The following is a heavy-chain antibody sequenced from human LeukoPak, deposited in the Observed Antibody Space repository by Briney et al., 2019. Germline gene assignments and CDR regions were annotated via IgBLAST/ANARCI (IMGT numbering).Heavy chain of an antibody. V-gene: IGHV1-2*02. J-gene: IGHJ4*02. CDR3: ARDATYYDSSGAFI. CDR2: INPNSGGT. D-gene: IGHD3-22*01. CDR1: GYTFTGYY. Sequence: ASVKVSCKASGYTFTGYYMHWVRLAPGQGLEWMGWINPNSGGTNYAQKFQGRVTMTRDTSISTAYMELSRLRSDDTAVYYCARDATYYDSSGAFIWGQGTLVTVSS.